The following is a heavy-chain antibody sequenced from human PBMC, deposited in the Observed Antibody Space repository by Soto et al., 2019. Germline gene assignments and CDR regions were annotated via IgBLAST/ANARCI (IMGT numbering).Heavy chain of an antibody. CDR1: GFTFSSYS. CDR2: ISSSSSTI. D-gene: IGHD2-15*01. CDR3: ARDRRSDSGWPDAFDI. Sequence: EVQLVESGGGLVQPGGSLRLSCAASGFTFSSYSMNWVRQAPGKGLEWVSYISSSSSTIYYADSVKGRFTISRDNAKNSLYLQMNSLRDEDTAVYYCARDRRSDSGWPDAFDIWGQGTMVTVSS. J-gene: IGHJ3*02. V-gene: IGHV3-48*02.